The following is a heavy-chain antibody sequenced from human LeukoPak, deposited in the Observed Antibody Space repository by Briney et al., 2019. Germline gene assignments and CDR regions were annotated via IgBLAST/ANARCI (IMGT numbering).Heavy chain of an antibody. CDR1: GFSFSSYS. J-gene: IGHJ4*02. V-gene: IGHV3-48*01. CDR3: ARSMSSSSLY. Sequence: GGSLRLSCAASGFSFSSYSMNWVRQAPGKGLEWISYISSSSTTIYYADSVKGRFTISRDNAKNSVYLQMDSLRAEDTAIYYCARSMSSSSLYWGQGTLVTVSS. CDR2: ISSSSTTI. D-gene: IGHD6-6*01.